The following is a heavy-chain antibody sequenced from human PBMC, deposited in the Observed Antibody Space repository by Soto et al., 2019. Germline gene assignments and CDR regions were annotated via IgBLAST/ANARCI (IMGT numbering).Heavy chain of an antibody. V-gene: IGHV3-48*02. CDR3: ARSYGYYYYYGMDV. J-gene: IGHJ6*02. CDR1: GFTFSSYS. D-gene: IGHD3-16*01. Sequence: EVQLVESGGGLVQPGGSLRLSCAASGFTFSSYSMNWVRQAPGKGLEWVSYISSSSSTIYYADSVKGRFTISRDNAKNPRYLQMNSLKDEDTAVYYCARSYGYYYYYGMDVWGQGTTVTVSS. CDR2: ISSSSSTI.